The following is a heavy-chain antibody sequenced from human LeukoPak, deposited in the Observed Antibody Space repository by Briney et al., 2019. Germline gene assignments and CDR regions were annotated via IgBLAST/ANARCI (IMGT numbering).Heavy chain of an antibody. Sequence: PGGSLRLSCEASGITISSAWMSWVRQAPGKGLEWVARIKSESAGGTTDHAAPVKGRFTISRDDSKNTLYLHMDSLIIEDTGVYYCTTPPDWGQGTLVTVSS. V-gene: IGHV3-15*01. J-gene: IGHJ4*02. CDR2: IKSESAGGTT. CDR1: GITISSAW. CDR3: TTPPD.